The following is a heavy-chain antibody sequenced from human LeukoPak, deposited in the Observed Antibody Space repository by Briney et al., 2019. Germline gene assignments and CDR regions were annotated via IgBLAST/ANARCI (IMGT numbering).Heavy chain of an antibody. Sequence: PGGSLRLSCAASGVRFSDHNVTWIRQAPGKGLEWVSYISSGGTTIYYADSVKSRFTMSRDDARNSLCLQMDSLRSEDTSVYCCAKELELLSYYYYGMDVWGQGATAADSS. CDR2: ISSGGTTI. CDR1: GVRFSDHN. V-gene: IGHV3-11*01. CDR3: AKELELLSYYYYGMDV. D-gene: IGHD1-26*01. J-gene: IGHJ6*02.